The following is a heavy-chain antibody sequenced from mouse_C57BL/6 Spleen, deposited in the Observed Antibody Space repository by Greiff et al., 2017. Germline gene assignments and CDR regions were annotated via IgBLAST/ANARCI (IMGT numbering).Heavy chain of an antibody. D-gene: IGHD1-1*01. V-gene: IGHV1-82*01. CDR1: GYAFSSSW. CDR3: AARGYYYGGYFDV. J-gene: IGHJ1*03. Sequence: QVQLQQSGPELVKPGASVKISCKASGYAFSSSWMNWVKQRPGKGLVWIGRIYPGDGDTNYNGKFKGKATLTADKSSSTAYMQLSSLTSEDSAVYFCAARGYYYGGYFDVWGTGTTVTVSS. CDR2: IYPGDGDT.